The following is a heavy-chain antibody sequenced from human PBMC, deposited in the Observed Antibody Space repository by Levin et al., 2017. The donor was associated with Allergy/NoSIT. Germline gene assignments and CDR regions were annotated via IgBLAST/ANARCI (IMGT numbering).Heavy chain of an antibody. CDR3: ARDRALSSGWNDY. CDR2: IYHSGST. D-gene: IGHD6-19*01. CDR1: GGSISSSNW. J-gene: IGHJ4*02. V-gene: IGHV4-4*02. Sequence: ASETLSLTCAVSGGSISSSNWWSWVRQPPGKGLEWIGEIYHSGSTNYNPSLKSRVTISVDKSKNQFSLKLSSVTAADTAVYYCARDRALSSGWNDYWGQGTLVTVSS.